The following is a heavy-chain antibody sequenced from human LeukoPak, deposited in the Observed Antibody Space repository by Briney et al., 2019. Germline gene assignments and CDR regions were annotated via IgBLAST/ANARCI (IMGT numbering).Heavy chain of an antibody. Sequence: GGSLRLSCAASGFTFSSYEMNWVRQATGKGLEWVSYISSSGSTIYYADSVKGRFTISRDNAKNSLYLQMNSLRAEDTAVYYCARAGTFVLFDIWGQGTMVTVSS. J-gene: IGHJ3*02. D-gene: IGHD2/OR15-2a*01. CDR2: ISSSGSTI. V-gene: IGHV3-48*03. CDR1: GFTFSSYE. CDR3: ARAGTFVLFDI.